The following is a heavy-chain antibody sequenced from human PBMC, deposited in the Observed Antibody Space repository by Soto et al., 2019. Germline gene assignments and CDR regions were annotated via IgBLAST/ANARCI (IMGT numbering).Heavy chain of an antibody. Sequence: QVQLVQSGAEVKKPGASVKVSCKASGYTFTGYYMHWVRQAPGQGLEWMGWINPNSGGTNYAQKFQGWVTMTRDTSISTAYMELSRLRSDDTAVYYWARDLCSSTSCYWFDPWGQGTLVTVSS. D-gene: IGHD2-2*01. CDR1: GYTFTGYY. CDR3: ARDLCSSTSCYWFDP. J-gene: IGHJ5*02. V-gene: IGHV1-2*04. CDR2: INPNSGGT.